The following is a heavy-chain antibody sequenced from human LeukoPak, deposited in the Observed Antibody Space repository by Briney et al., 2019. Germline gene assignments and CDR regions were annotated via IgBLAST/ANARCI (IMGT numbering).Heavy chain of an antibody. Sequence: PGGSLRLSCAASGFTFDDYAMHWVRQAPGKGLEWVSGISWNSGSIGYADSVKGRFTISRDNSKNTLYLQMNSLRAEDTAVYYCAKGPPPYYDFWSGSPVYYFDYWGQGTLVTVSS. CDR2: ISWNSGSI. J-gene: IGHJ4*02. D-gene: IGHD3-3*01. V-gene: IGHV3-9*01. CDR3: AKGPPPYYDFWSGSPVYYFDY. CDR1: GFTFDDYA.